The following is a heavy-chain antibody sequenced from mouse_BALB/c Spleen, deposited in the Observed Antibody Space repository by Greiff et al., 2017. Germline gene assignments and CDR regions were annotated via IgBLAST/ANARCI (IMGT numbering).Heavy chain of an antibody. CDR2: ISYSGST. Sequence: EVKLVESGPGLVKPSQSLSLTCTVTGYSITSDYAWNWIRQFPGNKLEWMGYISYSGSTSYNPSLKSRISITRDTSKNQFFLQLNSVTTEDTATYYCARDVTGHFDYWGQGTTLTVSS. J-gene: IGHJ2*01. D-gene: IGHD4-1*01. V-gene: IGHV3-2*02. CDR3: ARDVTGHFDY. CDR1: GYSITSDYA.